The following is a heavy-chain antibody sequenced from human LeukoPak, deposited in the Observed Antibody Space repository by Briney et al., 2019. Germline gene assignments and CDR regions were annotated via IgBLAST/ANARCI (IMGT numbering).Heavy chain of an antibody. CDR2: LRGCSTTI. CDR1: GFNFSSLT. D-gene: IGHD3-22*01. J-gene: IGHJ3*02. Sequence: GGSVRLSCGASGFNFSSLTMKWARQPPGKGLELVAYLRGCSTTIHCTDSINGRLTIARVKAKTSLFLQMNNLRVEDTAVYYCAKNFYDNGDSYERDSFDIWGQGTMVTVSS. CDR3: AKNFYDNGDSYERDSFDI. V-gene: IGHV3-48*01.